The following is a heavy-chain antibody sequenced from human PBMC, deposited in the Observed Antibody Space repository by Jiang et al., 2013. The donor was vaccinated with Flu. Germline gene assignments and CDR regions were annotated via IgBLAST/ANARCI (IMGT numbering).Heavy chain of an antibody. CDR2: IYYSGST. J-gene: IGHJ3*02. V-gene: IGHV4-30-4*01. D-gene: IGHD2-15*01. CDR3: ARASVVTGAFDI. Sequence: KPSQTLSLTCTVSGGSISSGDYYWSWIRQPPGKGLEWIGYIYYSGSTYYNPSLKSRVTISVDTSKNQFSLKLSSVTAADTAVYYCARASVVTGAFDIWGQGTMVTVSS. CDR1: GGSISSGDYY.